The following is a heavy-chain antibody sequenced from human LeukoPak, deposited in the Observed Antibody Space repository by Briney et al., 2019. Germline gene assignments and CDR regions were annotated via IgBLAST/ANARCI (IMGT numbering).Heavy chain of an antibody. V-gene: IGHV4-39*01. CDR1: GGSISSSSYY. D-gene: IGHD2-15*01. CDR2: IYYSGST. Sequence: SETLSLTCTVSGGSISSSSYYWGWIRQPPGKGLEWIGSIYYSGSTYYNPSLKSRVTISVDTSKNQFSLKLSSVTAADTAVYYCARQSGWDIVVVVAAGVPNWFDPWGQGTLVTVSS. J-gene: IGHJ5*02. CDR3: ARQSGWDIVVVVAAGVPNWFDP.